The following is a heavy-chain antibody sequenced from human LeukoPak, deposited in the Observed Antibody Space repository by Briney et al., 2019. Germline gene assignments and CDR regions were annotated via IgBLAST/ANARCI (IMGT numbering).Heavy chain of an antibody. Sequence: GGSLRLSCAASGFTVGNSYLNWVRHAPGKGLVWVSVIYSGGHTYYADSVKGRFTISRDNSKNTLYLQMNSLTVEDTAVYYCARETSGSHWNWGQGTLVTVSS. D-gene: IGHD1-26*01. CDR2: IYSGGHT. J-gene: IGHJ4*02. V-gene: IGHV3-66*01. CDR1: GFTVGNSY. CDR3: ARETSGSHWN.